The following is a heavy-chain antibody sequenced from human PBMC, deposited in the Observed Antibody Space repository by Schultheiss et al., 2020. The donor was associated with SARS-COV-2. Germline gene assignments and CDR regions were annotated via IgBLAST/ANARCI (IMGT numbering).Heavy chain of an antibody. CDR3: ARHSGDPHSYNWFDP. Sequence: SETLSLTCTVSGGSISSGGYYWSWIRQPAGKGLEWIGRIYTSGSTYYNPSLKSRVTISVDTSKNQFSLKLSSVTAADTAVYYCARHSGDPHSYNWFDPWGQGTLVTVSS. D-gene: IGHD4-17*01. CDR1: GGSISSGGYY. V-gene: IGHV4-61*02. J-gene: IGHJ5*02. CDR2: IYTSGST.